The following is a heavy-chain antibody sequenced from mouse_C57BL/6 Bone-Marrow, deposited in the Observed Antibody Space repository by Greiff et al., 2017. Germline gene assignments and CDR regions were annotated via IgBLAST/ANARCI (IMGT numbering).Heavy chain of an antibody. CDR1: GYTFTSYW. D-gene: IGHD1-1*01. CDR2: IYPGSGST. V-gene: IGHV1-55*01. Sequence: QVQLQQPGAELVKPGASVKLSCKASGYTFTSYWITWVKQRPGQGLEWIGGIYPGSGSTNYNEKFKSKATLTVDTSSSTAYMQLSSLTSEDSAVYYFDSYDCGSSSFDVWGTGTTVTVSS. CDR3: DSYDCGSSSFDV. J-gene: IGHJ1*03.